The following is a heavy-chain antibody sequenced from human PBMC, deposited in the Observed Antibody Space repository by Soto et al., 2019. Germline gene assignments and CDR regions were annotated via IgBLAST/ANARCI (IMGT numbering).Heavy chain of an antibody. CDR1: GGSFSSSSYY. CDR2: IYYSGST. J-gene: IGHJ4*02. V-gene: IGHV4-39*01. D-gene: IGHD3-10*01. CDR3: ARHWITMVRGVCHFDY. Sequence: QLQLQESGPGLVKPSETLSLTCTVSGGSFSSSSYYWGWIRQPPGKGLEWIGSIYYSGSTYYSPSLKSRVTMSLDPSKNQFSLKLISVTAADTAVYYCARHWITMVRGVCHFDYWGQGTLVTVSS.